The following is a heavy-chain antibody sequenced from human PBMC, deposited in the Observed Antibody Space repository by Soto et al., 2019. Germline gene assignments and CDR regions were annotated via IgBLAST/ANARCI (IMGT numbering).Heavy chain of an antibody. CDR2: IIPIFCTA. J-gene: IGHJ4*02. CDR3: ASLGVGDTTMGYYFDY. CDR1: GGTFSSYA. Sequence: QVQLVQSGAEVKKPGSSVKVSCKASGGTFSSYAISWVRQAPGQGLEWMGGIIPIFCTANYAQKFQGRVTITADESPSTASMELSSLRSENTAVYYCASLGVGDTTMGYYFDYWGQGTLVTVS. V-gene: IGHV1-69*01. D-gene: IGHD1-26*01.